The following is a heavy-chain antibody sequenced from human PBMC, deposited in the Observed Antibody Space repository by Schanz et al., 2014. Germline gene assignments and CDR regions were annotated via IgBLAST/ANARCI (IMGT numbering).Heavy chain of an antibody. CDR3: ARFLARYQYYGVDV. Sequence: VPLVESGGGLVRPGGSLRLSCAASGFTFSDYYMAWIRQAPGKGLEWVSHISGSSIHKNYADSVKGRFSISRDNGETSVYLQINSLRVEDTAVYYCARFLARYQYYGVDVWGQGTTVIVSS. CDR2: ISGSSIHK. D-gene: IGHD3-3*01. V-gene: IGHV3-11*05. CDR1: GFTFSDYY. J-gene: IGHJ6*02.